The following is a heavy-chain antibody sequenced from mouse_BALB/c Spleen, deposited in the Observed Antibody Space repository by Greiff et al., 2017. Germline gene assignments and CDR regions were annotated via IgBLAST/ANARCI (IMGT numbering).Heavy chain of an antibody. CDR2: INPSTGYT. V-gene: IGHV1-7*01. J-gene: IGHJ2*01. CDR1: GYTFTSYW. D-gene: IGHD3-3*01. Sequence: VQLQQSGAELAKPGASVKMSCKASGYTFTSYWMHWVKQRPGQGLEWIGYINPSTGYTEYNQKFKDKATLTADKSSSTAYMQLSSLTSEDSAVYYCARGEGPTYLDYWGQGTTLTVSS. CDR3: ARGEGPTYLDY.